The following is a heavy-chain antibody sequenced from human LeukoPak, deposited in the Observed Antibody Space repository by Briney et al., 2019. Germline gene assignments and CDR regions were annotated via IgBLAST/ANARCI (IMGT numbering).Heavy chain of an antibody. J-gene: IGHJ4*02. CDR2: IRYDGSSK. CDR1: GFTFSSYG. V-gene: IGHV3-30*02. CDR3: AKDAASIVGAKGLDY. Sequence: PGGSLRLSCAASGFTFSSYGMHWVRQAPGKGLEWVAFIRYDGSSKYYADSVKGRFTISRDNSKNTLYLQMNSLRAEDTAVYYCAKDAASIVGAKGLDYWGQGTLVTVSS. D-gene: IGHD1-26*01.